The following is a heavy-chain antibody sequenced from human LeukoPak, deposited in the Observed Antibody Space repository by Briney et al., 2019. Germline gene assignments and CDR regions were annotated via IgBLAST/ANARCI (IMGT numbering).Heavy chain of an antibody. CDR1: GGSISSXXXX. CDR3: ASIAAAGPQGDY. CDR2: IYYSGST. Sequence: SGGSISSXXXXXSXXXQSPXXXXXWIGYIYYSGSTNYNPSLKSRVTISVDTSKNQFSLKLSSVTAADTAVYYCASIAAAGPQGDYWGQGTLVTVSS. J-gene: IGHJ4*02. D-gene: IGHD6-13*01. V-gene: IGHV4-61*01.